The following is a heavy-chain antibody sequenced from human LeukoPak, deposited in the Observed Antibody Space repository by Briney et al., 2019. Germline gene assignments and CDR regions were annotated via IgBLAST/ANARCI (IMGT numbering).Heavy chain of an antibody. CDR2: INGDGGRT. CDR3: ARGRNGFFDY. Sequence: PGGSLRLSCAASGFTFSSYAMSWVRQAPGKGLVWVSQINGDGGRTRYADSVKGRLTISRDNAKNTVYLQMNSLRTDDTAMYYCARGRNGFFDYWGHGTLVTVSS. D-gene: IGHD5-24*01. J-gene: IGHJ4*01. CDR1: GFTFSSYA. V-gene: IGHV3-74*01.